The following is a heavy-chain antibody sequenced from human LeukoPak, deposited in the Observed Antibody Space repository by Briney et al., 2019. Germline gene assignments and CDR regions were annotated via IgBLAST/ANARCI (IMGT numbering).Heavy chain of an antibody. CDR3: ARSDQLLYYYYYMDV. CDR2: TNPNSGGT. V-gene: IGHV1-2*02. J-gene: IGHJ6*03. CDR1: GYTFTGYY. D-gene: IGHD2-2*01. Sequence: GASVKVSCRASGYTFTGYYMHWVRQAPGQGLEWMGWTNPNSGGTNYAQKFQGRVTLTRDTSISTAYMGLSRLRSDDTAVYYCARSDQLLYYYYYMDVWGKGTTVTVSS.